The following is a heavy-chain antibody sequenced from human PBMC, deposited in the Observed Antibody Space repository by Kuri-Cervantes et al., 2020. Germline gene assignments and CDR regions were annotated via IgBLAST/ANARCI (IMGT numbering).Heavy chain of an antibody. Sequence: GESLKISCAASGFTFSSYGMHWVRQAPGKGLEWVAVISYDGSNKYYADSVKGRFTISRDNSKNTLYLQMNSLRAEDTAVYYCARISAAADDFDYWGQGTLVTVSS. J-gene: IGHJ4*02. D-gene: IGHD6-13*01. CDR2: ISYDGSNK. CDR3: ARISAAADDFDY. CDR1: GFTFSSYG. V-gene: IGHV3-30*03.